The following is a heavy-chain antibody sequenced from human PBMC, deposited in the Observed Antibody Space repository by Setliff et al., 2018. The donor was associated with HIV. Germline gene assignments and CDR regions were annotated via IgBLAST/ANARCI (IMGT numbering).Heavy chain of an antibody. CDR1: GGSISSYY. Sequence: SLTCTVSGGSISSYYWSWIRQPPGKGLEWIGYIYTSGSTNYNPSLKSRVTISVDTSKNQFSLKLSSVTAADTAVYYCARRGVVGWGYYSSPIFDYWCQGTLVTVSS. D-gene: IGHD3-10*01. V-gene: IGHV4-4*09. J-gene: IGHJ4*02. CDR3: ARRGVVGWGYYSSPIFDY. CDR2: IYTSGST.